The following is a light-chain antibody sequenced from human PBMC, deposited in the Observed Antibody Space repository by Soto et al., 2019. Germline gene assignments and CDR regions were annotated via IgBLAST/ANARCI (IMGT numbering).Light chain of an antibody. CDR1: SSDVGRYNY. Sequence: QSALTQPASVSGSPGQSITISCTGTSSDVGRYNYVSWYQQHPGKAPKLMIYEVSNRPSGVSNRFSGSKSGNTASLTISGLQAEDEADYYCSSYTSSSTLEVFGGGTKVTVL. CDR3: SSYTSSSTLEV. V-gene: IGLV2-14*01. J-gene: IGLJ2*01. CDR2: EVS.